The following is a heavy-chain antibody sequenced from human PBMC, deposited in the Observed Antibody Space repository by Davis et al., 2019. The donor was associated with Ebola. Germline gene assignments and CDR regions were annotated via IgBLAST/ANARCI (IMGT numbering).Heavy chain of an antibody. CDR3: ARGPIQYNGNYYYYYMDV. Sequence: PSETLSLACTVSVDSIDSHYWSWIRQPPGKGLEWIGYIHYSGSSDYNPSVKSRVTISVDTSKNHFSLKLTSVTAADTAVYYCARGPIQYNGNYYYYYMDVWGRGTTVTVSS. D-gene: IGHD1-14*01. V-gene: IGHV4-59*11. J-gene: IGHJ6*03. CDR2: IHYSGSS. CDR1: VDSIDSHY.